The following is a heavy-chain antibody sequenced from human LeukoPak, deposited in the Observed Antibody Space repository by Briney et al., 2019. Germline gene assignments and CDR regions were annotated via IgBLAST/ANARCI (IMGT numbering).Heavy chain of an antibody. CDR3: ARDFLTGAGTFDY. D-gene: IGHD3-9*01. J-gene: IGHJ4*02. CDR1: EYIFTTDY. V-gene: IGHV1-46*01. Sequence: ASVKVSCKASEYIFTTDYIHWVRQAPGQGLEWMGTINPSGDSTTYAQNFQGRVTMTRDTSTSTVYMELSSLTSEDTAVYYCARDFLTGAGTFDYWGQGTLVPVSS. CDR2: INPSGDST.